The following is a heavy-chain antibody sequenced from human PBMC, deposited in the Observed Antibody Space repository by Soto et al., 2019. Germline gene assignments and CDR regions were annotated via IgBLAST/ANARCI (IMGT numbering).Heavy chain of an antibody. CDR2: IYYSGST. CDR1: GGSISSGGYY. CDR3: ARGSRRDAFDI. J-gene: IGHJ3*02. Sequence: QVQLQESGPGLVKPSQTLSLTCTVSGGSISSGGYYWSWIRQHPGKGLEWIGYIYYSGSTYYNPSLKSRVTLSVVTSNNQFALKLSSVTAADTAVYCCARGSRRDAFDIWGQGTMVTVSS. D-gene: IGHD2-2*01. V-gene: IGHV4-31*03.